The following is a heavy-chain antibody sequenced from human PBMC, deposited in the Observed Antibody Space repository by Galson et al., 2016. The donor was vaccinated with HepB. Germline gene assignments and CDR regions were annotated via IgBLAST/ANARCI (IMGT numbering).Heavy chain of an antibody. J-gene: IGHJ4*02. CDR1: GFAFGNTW. Sequence: SLRLSCAASGFAFGNTWMNWVRQAPGKGLEWIGRIKHKDDGEITDYAAPLKGRFTISRDASKNRLYLRMNSLRTEDTALNYCASLRFASYSDNSGYPGVWGQGTLVTVSS. CDR3: ASLRFASYSDNSGYPGV. D-gene: IGHD3-22*01. V-gene: IGHV3-15*01. CDR2: IKHKDDGEIT.